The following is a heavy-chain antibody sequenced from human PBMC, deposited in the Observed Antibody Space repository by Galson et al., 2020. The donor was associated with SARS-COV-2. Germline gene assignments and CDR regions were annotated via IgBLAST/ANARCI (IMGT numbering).Heavy chain of an antibody. Sequence: GGSLRLSCAASGFTFSSYSMNWVRQAPGKGLEWVSSISSSSSYIYYADSVKGRFTISRDNAKNSLYLQMNSLRAEDTAVYYCARFSPYYYYDGMDVWGQGTTVTVSS. CDR3: ARFSPYYYYDGMDV. V-gene: IGHV3-21*01. J-gene: IGHJ6*02. CDR2: ISSSSSYI. CDR1: GFTFSSYS.